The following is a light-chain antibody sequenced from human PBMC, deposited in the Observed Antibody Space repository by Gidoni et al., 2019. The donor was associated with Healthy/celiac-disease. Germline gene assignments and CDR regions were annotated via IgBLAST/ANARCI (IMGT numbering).Light chain of an antibody. CDR1: QSVSSSY. CDR2: GAS. V-gene: IGKV3-20*01. J-gene: IGKJ4*01. Sequence: IVLTQSPGTLSLSPGERATLSCRASQSVSSSYLAWYQQKPGQAPRLRIYGASSRATGSPDRFSGSGSGTDFTLTISRLEPEDFAVYYCQQYGSSPPVTFGGXTKVEIK. CDR3: QQYGSSPPVT.